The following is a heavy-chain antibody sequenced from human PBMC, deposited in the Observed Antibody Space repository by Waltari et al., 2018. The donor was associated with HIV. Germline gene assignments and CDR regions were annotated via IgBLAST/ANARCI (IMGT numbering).Heavy chain of an antibody. Sequence: EVQLVESGGGLVQPGGSLGLSCAASGCKFDDYSMHWVRQAPGKGLEWVSSISWDSGTIVYADSVKCRFTISRDNAKNSLSLQMNSLRAEDTALYYCAKVGMTAVTSYAFDIWGQGTMVTVSS. CDR1: GCKFDDYS. D-gene: IGHD4-17*01. J-gene: IGHJ3*02. V-gene: IGHV3-9*01. CDR3: AKVGMTAVTSYAFDI. CDR2: ISWDSGTI.